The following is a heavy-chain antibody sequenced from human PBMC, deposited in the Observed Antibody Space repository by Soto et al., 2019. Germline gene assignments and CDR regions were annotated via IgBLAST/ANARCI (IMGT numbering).Heavy chain of an antibody. CDR2: IFSNDDK. J-gene: IGHJ4*02. Sequence: QVSLKESGPVLVKPTETLTLTCTASGFSLSNPRMGVSWIRQPPGKALEWLAHIFSNDDKSYSTSLKSRVTISKDTSKSQVVLTMTNMDPVDTATYYCARVYDSSGYEYWGQGTLVTVSS. D-gene: IGHD3-22*01. CDR1: GFSLSNPRMG. V-gene: IGHV2-26*01. CDR3: ARVYDSSGYEY.